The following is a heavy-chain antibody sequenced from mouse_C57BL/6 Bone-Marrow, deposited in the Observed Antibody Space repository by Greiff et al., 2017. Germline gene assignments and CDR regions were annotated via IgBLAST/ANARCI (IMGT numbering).Heavy chain of an antibody. CDR3: SSCYYGSSPWYFDV. CDR1: GYTFTSYG. J-gene: IGHJ1*03. CDR2: LYPRSGNT. D-gene: IGHD1-1*01. V-gene: IGHV1-81*01. Sequence: QVQLKESGAELARPGASVKLSCKASGYTFTSYGISWVKQRTGQGLEWIGELYPRSGNTYYNEKFKGKATLTAAKYSSTASMELLRLTSDDSAVYCLSSCYYGSSPWYFDVWGTGTTVTVSS.